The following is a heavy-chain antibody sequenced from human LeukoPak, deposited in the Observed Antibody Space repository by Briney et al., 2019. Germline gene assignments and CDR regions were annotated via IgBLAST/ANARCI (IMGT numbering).Heavy chain of an antibody. J-gene: IGHJ4*02. Sequence: GGSLRLSCAASGFTFSSYWMTWVRQAPGKGLEWVANIKRDGSEKYYVDSVKGRSTISRDNAKNSLYLQMNSLRVEDTAVYYCVRDFSLTRLERPFDYWGQGTLVTVSS. D-gene: IGHD1-1*01. CDR2: IKRDGSEK. V-gene: IGHV3-7*01. CDR1: GFTFSSYW. CDR3: VRDFSLTRLERPFDY.